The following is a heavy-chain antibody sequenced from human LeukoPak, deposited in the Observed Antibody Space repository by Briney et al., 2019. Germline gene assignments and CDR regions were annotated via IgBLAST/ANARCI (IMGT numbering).Heavy chain of an antibody. CDR2: ISYDGSNK. CDR3: ARGLYGDYVPIDY. Sequence: GGSLRLSCAASGFTFSSYAMHWVRQAPGKGLEWVAVISYDGSNKYYADSEKGRFTISRDNSKNTLYLQMNSLRAEDTAVYYCARGLYGDYVPIDYWGQGTLVTVSS. D-gene: IGHD4-17*01. CDR1: GFTFSSYA. J-gene: IGHJ4*02. V-gene: IGHV3-30*04.